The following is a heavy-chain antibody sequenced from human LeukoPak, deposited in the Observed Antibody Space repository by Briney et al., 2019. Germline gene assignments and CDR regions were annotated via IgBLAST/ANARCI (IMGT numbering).Heavy chain of an antibody. D-gene: IGHD3-10*01. V-gene: IGHV3-13*01. CDR1: GFTFSSYD. CDR2: IGTAGDT. Sequence: GGSLRLSYAASGFTFSSYDMHWVRQATGKGLEWVSAIGTAGDTYYPGSAKGRFTISRENAKNSLYLQMNSLRAGDTAVYYCARSGGDDDAFDIWGQGTMVTVSS. CDR3: ARSGGDDDAFDI. J-gene: IGHJ3*02.